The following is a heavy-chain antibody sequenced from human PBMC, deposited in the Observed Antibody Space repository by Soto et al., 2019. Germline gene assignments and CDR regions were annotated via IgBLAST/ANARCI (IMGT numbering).Heavy chain of an antibody. Sequence: PGGSLRLSCAASGFTFSSYWMSWVRQAPGKGLEWVANIKQDGSEKYYVDSVKGRFTISRDNAKNSLYLQMNSLRAEDTAVYYCATSDEVVPAAIHYYYMDVWGKGTTVTVSS. D-gene: IGHD2-2*01. J-gene: IGHJ6*03. V-gene: IGHV3-7*01. CDR2: IKQDGSEK. CDR3: ATSDEVVPAAIHYYYMDV. CDR1: GFTFSSYW.